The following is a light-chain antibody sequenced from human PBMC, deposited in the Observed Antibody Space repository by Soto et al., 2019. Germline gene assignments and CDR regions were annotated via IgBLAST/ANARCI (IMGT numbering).Light chain of an antibody. CDR3: QQYDNSPQT. V-gene: IGKV3-20*01. Sequence: EIVLTQSPGTLSMSPGESATLSCRASQSVRSNCLAWYQQKPGQAPRLLIYGASNRAAGIPDRFSGSGSGTDFTLTISRLEPEDFAVYYCQQYDNSPQTFGQGTQLDIE. CDR1: QSVRSNC. J-gene: IGKJ5*01. CDR2: GAS.